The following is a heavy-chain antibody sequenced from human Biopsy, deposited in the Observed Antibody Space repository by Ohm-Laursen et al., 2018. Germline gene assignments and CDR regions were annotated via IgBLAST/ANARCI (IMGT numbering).Heavy chain of an antibody. J-gene: IGHJ4*02. CDR1: GGSISRYY. Sequence: TLSLTCPVSGGSISRYYWSWIRQPPGKGLEWIGYIYYSGSTNYNPSLKSRVTISVDTSKNQFSLRLSSVTAADTAVYYCARHPTHRIQQIDYWGQGTLVTVSS. CDR2: IYYSGST. D-gene: IGHD5-18*01. CDR3: ARHPTHRIQQIDY. V-gene: IGHV4-59*08.